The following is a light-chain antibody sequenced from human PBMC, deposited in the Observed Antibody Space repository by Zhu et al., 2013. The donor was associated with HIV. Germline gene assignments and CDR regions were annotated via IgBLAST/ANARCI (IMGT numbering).Light chain of an antibody. CDR3: QQYDSSPLT. Sequence: EIVLTQSPGTLSLSPGERTTLSCRASQTVTSSYLAWYQHKPGQAPRLLIFGASSRASGIPDRFSGSGSGTDFTLTISRLEPEDFAVYYCQQYDSSPLTFGGGTKVEI. J-gene: IGKJ4*01. CDR2: GAS. CDR1: QTVTSSY. V-gene: IGKV3-20*01.